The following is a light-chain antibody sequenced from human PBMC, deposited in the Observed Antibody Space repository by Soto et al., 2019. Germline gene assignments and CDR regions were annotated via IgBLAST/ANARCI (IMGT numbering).Light chain of an antibody. V-gene: IGKV3-15*01. CDR3: QKYTNWPYT. J-gene: IGKJ2*01. CDR2: GAS. CDR1: QSVGSN. Sequence: EIVMTQSPATLSVSPGERASLSCRASQSVGSNLAWYQQTAGQAPRLLIYGASTRATGIPARFSGSGSGTEFTLTISSLQSEDFAVYYCQKYTNWPYTFGQGTKLEIK.